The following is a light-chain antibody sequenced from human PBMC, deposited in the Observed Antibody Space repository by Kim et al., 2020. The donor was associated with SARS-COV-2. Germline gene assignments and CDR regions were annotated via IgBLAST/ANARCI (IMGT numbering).Light chain of an antibody. CDR2: DAS. V-gene: IGKV3-11*01. CDR1: QSVSSY. CDR3: QQRSNWPLT. J-gene: IGKJ4*01. Sequence: FSPGESAPLSCRASQSVSSYLAWYQQRPGQAPRLLIYDASNRATGIPARFSGSGSGTDFTLTISSLEPEDFAIYYCQQRSNWPLTFGGGTKVDIK.